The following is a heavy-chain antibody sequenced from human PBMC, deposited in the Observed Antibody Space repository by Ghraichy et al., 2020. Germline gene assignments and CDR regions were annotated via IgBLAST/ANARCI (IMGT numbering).Heavy chain of an antibody. CDR2: INSDGSST. CDR1: GFTFSSYW. V-gene: IGHV3-74*01. D-gene: IGHD3-3*01. J-gene: IGHJ6*02. CDR3: ARGQPYYDFWSGYLPLYYYYYAMDV. Sequence: GGSLRLSCAASGFTFSSYWMHWVRQAPGKGLVWVSRINSDGSSTSYADSVKGRFTISRDNAKNTLYLQMNSLRAEDTAVYYCARGQPYYDFWSGYLPLYYYYYAMDVWGQGTTVTVSS.